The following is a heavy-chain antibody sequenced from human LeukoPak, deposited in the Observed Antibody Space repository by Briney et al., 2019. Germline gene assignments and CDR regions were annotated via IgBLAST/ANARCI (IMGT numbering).Heavy chain of an antibody. CDR2: IFPGDSDT. CDR3: ARAGSGSHYKFYFDS. D-gene: IGHD3-10*01. CDR1: GYNFITYW. Sequence: GESLKISCKGSGYNFITYWIGWVRQMPGKGLEWMGFIFPGDSDTRYRPSFRGQVTISADKSISTAYLQWSSLKASDTAVYYCARAGSGSHYKFYFDSWGQGTLVTVSS. V-gene: IGHV5-51*01. J-gene: IGHJ4*02.